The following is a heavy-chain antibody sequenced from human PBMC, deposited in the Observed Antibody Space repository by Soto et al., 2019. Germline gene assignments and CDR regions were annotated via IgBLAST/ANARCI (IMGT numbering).Heavy chain of an antibody. CDR1: GGSISSYY. CDR2: MYYSGST. CDR3: AREGYSSSWYAGGDFDI. J-gene: IGHJ3*02. D-gene: IGHD6-13*01. Sequence: QVQLQESGPGLVKPSETLSLTCTVSGGSISSYYWSWIRQPPGKGLEWIGYMYYSGSTNYNPSLRSRVTIAVDTSKNKFSLKVGLVTAADTAVYYCAREGYSSSWYAGGDFDIWGQGTMVNVSS. V-gene: IGHV4-59*01.